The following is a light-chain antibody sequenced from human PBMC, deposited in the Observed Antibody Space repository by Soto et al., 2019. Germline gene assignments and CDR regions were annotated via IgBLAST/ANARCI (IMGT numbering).Light chain of an antibody. Sequence: QCVLTQPASVSGSAGQSIAISCTGTSSDVGGYNSASWYQQHPGKAPKLLIYDVSNRPSGVSNRFSGSKSGNTASLTISGLQAEDEADYYCSSYSTGGSYVFGTGTKVTVL. J-gene: IGLJ1*01. CDR1: SSDVGGYNS. CDR2: DVS. CDR3: SSYSTGGSYV. V-gene: IGLV2-14*03.